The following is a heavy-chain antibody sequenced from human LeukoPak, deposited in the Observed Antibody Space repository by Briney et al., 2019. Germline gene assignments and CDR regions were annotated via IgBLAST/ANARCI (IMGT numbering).Heavy chain of an antibody. V-gene: IGHV1-24*01. Sequence: PSVKVSCKVSGYTLTELSMHWVRHAPGKGLEWMGGFDPEDGETIYAQKCQGRVTMTEDTSTDTAYMELSSMRSEDTAVYYCAYWTGQWLVFWGQGTLVTVSS. CDR3: AYWTGQWLVF. J-gene: IGHJ4*02. D-gene: IGHD6-19*01. CDR1: GYTLTELS. CDR2: FDPEDGET.